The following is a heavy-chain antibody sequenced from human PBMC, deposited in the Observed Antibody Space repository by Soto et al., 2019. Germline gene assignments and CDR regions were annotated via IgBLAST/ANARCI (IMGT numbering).Heavy chain of an antibody. Sequence: EVHLVESGGGLVKPGGSLRLSCAASGFTFPNAWMNWVRQAPGKGLEWVGRIKSKTDGGTTNYAAPVKGRFTISRDDSKDTVYLQMNSLKTEDTAVYFCTTETWIFASSGSYPFDYWGRGTLVTVSS. CDR2: IKSKTDGGTT. CDR1: GFTFPNAW. J-gene: IGHJ4*02. V-gene: IGHV3-15*01. CDR3: TTETWIFASSGSYPFDY. D-gene: IGHD3-22*01.